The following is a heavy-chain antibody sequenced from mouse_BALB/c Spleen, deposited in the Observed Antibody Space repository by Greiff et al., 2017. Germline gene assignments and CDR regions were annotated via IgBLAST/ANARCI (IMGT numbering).Heavy chain of an antibody. Sequence: EVKLMESGPGLVKPSQSLSLTCSVTGYSITSGYYWNWIRQFPGNKLEWMGYISYDGSNNYNPSLKNRISITRDTSKNQFFLKLNSVTTEDTATYYCARLRLGYYAMDYWGQGTSVTVSS. CDR3: ARLRLGYYAMDY. CDR2: ISYDGSN. V-gene: IGHV3-6*02. J-gene: IGHJ4*01. CDR1: GYSITSGYY.